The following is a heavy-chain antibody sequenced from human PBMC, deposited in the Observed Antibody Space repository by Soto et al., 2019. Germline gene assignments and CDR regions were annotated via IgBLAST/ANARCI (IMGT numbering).Heavy chain of an antibody. CDR2: IGSTGVST. Sequence: GGSLRLSCAASGFIFSSYAMNWVRQAPGKGLEWVSGIGSTGVSTYYADSVKGRFTISRGSSKNTVYLQMNSLRAEDTAVYYCAGSNGYFVRAFWGQGTPVTVSS. D-gene: IGHD3-22*01. CDR1: GFIFSSYA. J-gene: IGHJ4*02. CDR3: AGSNGYFVRAF. V-gene: IGHV3-23*01.